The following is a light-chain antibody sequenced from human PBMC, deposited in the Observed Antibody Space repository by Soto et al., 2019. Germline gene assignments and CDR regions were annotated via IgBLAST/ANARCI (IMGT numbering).Light chain of an antibody. CDR2: EGI. CDR1: SSTVGGFNG. Sequence: QSALTQPDSVYGSPGQSSPISFTGTSSTVGGFNGVSWYQQHPGNAPKVIIYEGIKRPSGVSNRFSGSNSGSTASLTISGLQAEDEADYYCCSYVGATTYVFGTGTKLTVL. V-gene: IGLV2-23*01. J-gene: IGLJ1*01. CDR3: CSYVGATTYV.